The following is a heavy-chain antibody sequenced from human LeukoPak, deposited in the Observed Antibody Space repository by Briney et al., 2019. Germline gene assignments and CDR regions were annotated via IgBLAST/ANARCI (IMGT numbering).Heavy chain of an antibody. J-gene: IGHJ3*02. Sequence: HPGGSLRLSCAASGFTFSSYAMHWVRQAPGKGLEWVAVISYDGSNKYYADSVKGRFTISRDNSKNTLYLQMNSLRAEDTAVYYCARADYGDYAVFGAFDIWGQGTMVTVSS. CDR2: ISYDGSNK. CDR1: GFTFSSYA. D-gene: IGHD4-17*01. CDR3: ARADYGDYAVFGAFDI. V-gene: IGHV3-30*04.